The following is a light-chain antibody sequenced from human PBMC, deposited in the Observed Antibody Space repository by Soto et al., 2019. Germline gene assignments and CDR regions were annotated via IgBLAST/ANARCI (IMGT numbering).Light chain of an antibody. J-gene: IGKJ2*01. CDR3: QQRSNWLYT. CDR2: GPS. V-gene: IGKV3-11*01. Sequence: EIVLTQSPATLSLSPGERATLSCRASQSVSSYLAWFQQKPGQSPRLLIYGPSNRATGIPARFSGSGSGTDFILTSSSLEPEDFAVYYCQQRSNWLYTFGQGTKLEIK. CDR1: QSVSSY.